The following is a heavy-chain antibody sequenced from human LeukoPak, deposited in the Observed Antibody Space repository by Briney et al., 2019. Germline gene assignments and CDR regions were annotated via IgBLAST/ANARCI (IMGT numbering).Heavy chain of an antibody. V-gene: IGHV1-69*04. CDR3: ARDRDIVVVLTTYAAAFDI. D-gene: IGHD2-2*01. J-gene: IGHJ3*02. Sequence: ASVKVSCKASGGTFSSYAISWVRQAPGQGLEWMGRIIPILGIANYAQKFQGRVTITADKSTSTAYKELSSLRSEDTAVYYCARDRDIVVVLTTYAAAFDIWGQGTMVTVSS. CDR2: IIPILGIA. CDR1: GGTFSSYA.